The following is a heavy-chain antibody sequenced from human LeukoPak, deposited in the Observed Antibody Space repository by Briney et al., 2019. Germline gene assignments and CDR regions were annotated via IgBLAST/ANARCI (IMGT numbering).Heavy chain of an antibody. Sequence: GGSLRLSXAASGFTFSNYFMSWVRQAPGEGLEWVSGISKNGGTTYYADSVKGRFTISRDNSKNTLFLQINSLRADDTAVYYCAKDIHNWGSDYWGQGTLVTVSS. CDR3: AKDIHNWGSDY. D-gene: IGHD7-27*01. J-gene: IGHJ4*02. CDR2: ISKNGGTT. CDR1: GFTFSNYF. V-gene: IGHV3-23*01.